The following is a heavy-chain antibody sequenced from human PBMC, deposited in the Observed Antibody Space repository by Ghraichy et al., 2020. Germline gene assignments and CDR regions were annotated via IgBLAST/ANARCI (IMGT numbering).Heavy chain of an antibody. Sequence: SVTLSLTCTVSGGSISSYYWNWIRQPPGKGLEWIGYIYYSGSTNYNSSLKSRVTISVDPSKNQFSLKLSSVTAADTAVYYCARDVVPSATKYGLDVWGQGTTVTVSS. J-gene: IGHJ6*02. V-gene: IGHV4-59*01. D-gene: IGHD2-2*01. CDR1: GGSISSYY. CDR2: IYYSGST. CDR3: ARDVVPSATKYGLDV.